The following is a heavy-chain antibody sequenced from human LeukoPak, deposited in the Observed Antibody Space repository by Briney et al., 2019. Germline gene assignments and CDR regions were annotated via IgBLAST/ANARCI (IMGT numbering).Heavy chain of an antibody. V-gene: IGHV4-31*03. CDR1: GDSISRDGYS. CDR2: ISYSGNT. Sequence: SQTLSLTCTVSGDSISRDGYSWTWIRQPPGKGLEWIGHISYSGNTYYNPSLKSRVTLSVDASKNQFSLNLTSVTAADTAIYYCARDFLRTASPDAFDFWSQGTMVTVSS. J-gene: IGHJ3*01. CDR3: ARDFLRTASPDAFDF. D-gene: IGHD2-21*02.